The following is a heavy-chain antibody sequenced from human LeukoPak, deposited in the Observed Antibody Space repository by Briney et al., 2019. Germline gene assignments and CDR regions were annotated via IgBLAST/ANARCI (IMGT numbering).Heavy chain of an antibody. CDR3: AKDFRVYSSSFYFDY. CDR1: GFTFDDYA. Sequence: PGRSLRLSCAASGFTFDDYAMHWVRQAPGKGLEWVSGISWNSGSIGYADSVKGRFTISRDNSKNTLYLQMNSLRAEDTAVYYCAKDFRVYSSSFYFDYWGQGTLVTVSS. D-gene: IGHD6-6*01. CDR2: ISWNSGSI. V-gene: IGHV3-9*01. J-gene: IGHJ4*02.